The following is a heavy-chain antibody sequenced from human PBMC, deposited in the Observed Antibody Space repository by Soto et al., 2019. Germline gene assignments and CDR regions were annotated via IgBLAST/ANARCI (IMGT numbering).Heavy chain of an antibody. CDR2: IYYSGST. CDR3: ARPQSFRSGSDYHLLSYYGMDV. D-gene: IGHD3-10*01. CDR1: GGSISSSSYY. Sequence: QLQLQESGPGLVKPSETLSLTCTVSGGSISSSSYYWGWIRQPPGKGLEWIGSIYYSGSTYYHPSLKSRVTISVDTSKNQFSLKLSSVTAADTAVYYCARPQSFRSGSDYHLLSYYGMDVW. V-gene: IGHV4-39*01. J-gene: IGHJ6*01.